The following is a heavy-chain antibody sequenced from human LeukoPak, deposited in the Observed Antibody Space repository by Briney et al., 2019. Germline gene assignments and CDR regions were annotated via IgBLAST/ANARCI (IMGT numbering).Heavy chain of an antibody. J-gene: IGHJ6*02. Sequence: SETLSLTCAVYGVSFSGYFWTWIRQPPGKGLEWVGEINHSGRTNYNPSLKSRDTISVDTSKNQFSLKLSSVTAADTAVYYCARDNLYYYYCMDIWGQGTTVTVSS. CDR2: INHSGRT. CDR1: GVSFSGYF. V-gene: IGHV4-34*01. CDR3: ARDNLYYYYCMDI. D-gene: IGHD5-24*01.